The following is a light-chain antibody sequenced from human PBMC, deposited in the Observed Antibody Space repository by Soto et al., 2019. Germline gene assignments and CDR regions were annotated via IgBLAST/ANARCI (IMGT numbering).Light chain of an antibody. CDR3: QQRSAWPRT. V-gene: IGKV3-11*01. CDR2: GAY. CDR1: QSINSY. J-gene: IGKJ2*01. Sequence: EIVLTQSPATLSLSPGERATLSYRASQSINSYLDWYQQRPGQAPRLLIYGAYNRATGIPARFSGSGSGTDFTLIISSLEPEDFAVYYCQQRSAWPRTFGQGTKLEIK.